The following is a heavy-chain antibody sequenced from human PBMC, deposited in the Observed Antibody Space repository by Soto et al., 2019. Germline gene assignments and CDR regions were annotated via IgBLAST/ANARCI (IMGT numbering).Heavy chain of an antibody. V-gene: IGHV1-58*02. J-gene: IGHJ5*02. CDR3: AAGPEHYSNWFDP. CDR2: IVVGSGNT. Sequence: SVKVSCKASGFTFTSSAMQWVRQARGQRLEWIGWIVVGSGNTNYAQKFQERVTITRDMSTSTAYMELSSLRSEDTAVYYCAAGPEHYSNWFDPWGQGTLVTVSS. CDR1: GFTFTSSA. D-gene: IGHD4-4*01.